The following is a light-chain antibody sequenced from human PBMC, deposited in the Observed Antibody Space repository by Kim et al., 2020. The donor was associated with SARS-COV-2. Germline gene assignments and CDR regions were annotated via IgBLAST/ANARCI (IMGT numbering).Light chain of an antibody. Sequence: QSALTQPPSASGSPGQSVTISCTGTSSDVGGYNYVSWYQQHPGKAPKLMIYEVTKRPSGVPSRFSGSKSGNTASLTVSGLQAEDEADYYCTSYAGSHNLVFGGGTQLTVL. CDR1: SSDVGGYNY. J-gene: IGLJ3*02. CDR2: EVT. CDR3: TSYAGSHNLV. V-gene: IGLV2-8*01.